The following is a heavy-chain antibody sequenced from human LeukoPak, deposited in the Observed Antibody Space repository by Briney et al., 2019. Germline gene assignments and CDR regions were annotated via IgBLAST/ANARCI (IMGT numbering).Heavy chain of an antibody. V-gene: IGHV3-33*01. J-gene: IGHJ6*02. Sequence: GGSLRLSCAASGFTFSSYGMHWVRQAPGKGLEWVAVIWYDGSNKYYADSVKGRLTISRDNSKNTLYLQMNSLRAEDTAVYYCAREIYGEFHYYYGMDVWGQGTTVTVSS. CDR1: GFTFSSYG. CDR3: AREIYGEFHYYYGMDV. CDR2: IWYDGSNK. D-gene: IGHD4-17*01.